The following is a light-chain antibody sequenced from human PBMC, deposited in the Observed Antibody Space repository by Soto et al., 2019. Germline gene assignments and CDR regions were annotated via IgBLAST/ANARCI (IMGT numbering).Light chain of an antibody. Sequence: QSALTQPASVSGSPGQSITLSCTGTNNDVGGYESVSWYQQHAGRVPRLIIYDVSNRPSGVSGRFSGSKFGNTASLTISGLQAEDEADYYCSSYTSSSLYVFGTGTKVTVL. CDR3: SSYTSSSLYV. CDR2: DVS. CDR1: NNDVGGYES. J-gene: IGLJ1*01. V-gene: IGLV2-14*01.